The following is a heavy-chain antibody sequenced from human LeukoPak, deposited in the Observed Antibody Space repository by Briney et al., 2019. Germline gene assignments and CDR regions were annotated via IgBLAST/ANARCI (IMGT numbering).Heavy chain of an antibody. Sequence: PGGSLRLSCVASGFTFSDYYMSWIRQAPGKGLEWVSYISSSGSTIYYADSVKGRFTISRDNAKNSLYLQMNSLRAEDTAVYYCASRLRPRNYYYMDVWGKGTTVTISS. CDR2: ISSSGSTI. V-gene: IGHV3-11*01. CDR3: ASRLRPRNYYYMDV. D-gene: IGHD4-17*01. J-gene: IGHJ6*03. CDR1: GFTFSDYY.